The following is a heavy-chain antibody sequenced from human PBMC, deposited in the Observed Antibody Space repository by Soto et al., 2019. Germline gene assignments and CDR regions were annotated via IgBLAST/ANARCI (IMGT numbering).Heavy chain of an antibody. V-gene: IGHV4-31*03. Sequence: KASETLSLTCTVSGGSISSGGYYWSWIRQHPGKGLEWIGYIYYSGSTYYNPSLKSRVTISVDTSKNQFSLKLSSVTAADTAVYYCAREFAYCGGDCYHGHFDYWGQGTLVTVSS. CDR3: AREFAYCGGDCYHGHFDY. CDR2: IYYSGST. CDR1: GGSISSGGYY. D-gene: IGHD2-21*02. J-gene: IGHJ4*02.